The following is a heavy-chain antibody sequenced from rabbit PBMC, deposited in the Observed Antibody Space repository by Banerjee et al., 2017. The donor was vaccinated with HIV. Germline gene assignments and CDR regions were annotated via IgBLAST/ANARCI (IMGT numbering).Heavy chain of an antibody. V-gene: IGHV1S40*01. Sequence: QSLEESGGDLVKPGASLTLTCTASGFSLSRRDYMCWVRQAPGKGLEWIACINAGSSGRTYYASWAKGRFTISKTSSTTVTLQMTSLTAADTATYFCARAYNYDDNGDWDSYVYARYDMDLWGPGTLVTVS. CDR3: ARAYNYDDNGDWDSYVYARYDMDL. J-gene: IGHJ6*01. CDR2: INAGSSGRT. D-gene: IGHD2-1*01. CDR1: GFSLSRRDY.